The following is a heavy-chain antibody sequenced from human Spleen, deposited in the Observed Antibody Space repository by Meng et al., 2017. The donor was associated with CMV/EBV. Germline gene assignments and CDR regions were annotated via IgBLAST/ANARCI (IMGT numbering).Heavy chain of an antibody. Sequence: YTFTSYGISWVRQAPGQGLEWMGWISAYNGNTNYAQKLQGRVTMTTDTSTSTAYMELRSLRSDDTAVYYCARTPRYGSGSYEVYFDYWGQGTPVTVSS. D-gene: IGHD3-10*01. V-gene: IGHV1-18*01. CDR1: YTFTSYG. J-gene: IGHJ4*02. CDR3: ARTPRYGSGSYEVYFDY. CDR2: ISAYNGNT.